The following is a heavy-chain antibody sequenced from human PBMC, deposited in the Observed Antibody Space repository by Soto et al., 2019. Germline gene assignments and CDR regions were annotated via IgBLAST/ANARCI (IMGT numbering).Heavy chain of an antibody. Sequence: QVQLQESGPGLVKPSQTLSLTCTVSGGSISSGDYYWSWIRQPPGKGLEWIGYIYYSGSTYYNPSLKSRVTLSVDTSQNQFSLKLSSVTAADTAVYYCASYPEMATMGFDYWGQGTLVTVSS. CDR2: IYYSGST. V-gene: IGHV4-30-4*01. J-gene: IGHJ4*02. CDR1: GGSISSGDYY. D-gene: IGHD5-12*01. CDR3: ASYPEMATMGFDY.